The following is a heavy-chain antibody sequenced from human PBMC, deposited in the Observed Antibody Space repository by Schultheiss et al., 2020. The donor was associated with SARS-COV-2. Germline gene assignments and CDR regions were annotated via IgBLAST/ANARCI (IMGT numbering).Heavy chain of an antibody. D-gene: IGHD5-12*01. Sequence: SQTLSLTCTVSGGSVSSGGYNWSWIRQPPGKRLEWIGNLYYSGSSKYNPSLKSRVTMSVDTSKNQFSLKLSSVTAADTAVYYCARMSLPGYVNVPFDPWGQGTLVTVSS. CDR3: ARMSLPGYVNVPFDP. V-gene: IGHV4-61*08. J-gene: IGHJ5*02. CDR1: GGSVSSGGYN. CDR2: LYYSGSS.